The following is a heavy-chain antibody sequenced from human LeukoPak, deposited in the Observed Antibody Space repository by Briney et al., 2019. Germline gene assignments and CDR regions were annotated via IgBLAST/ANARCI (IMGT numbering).Heavy chain of an antibody. V-gene: IGHV4-61*02. J-gene: IGHJ4*02. CDR2: IYTSGST. Sequence: SQTLSLTCTVSGGSISSGSYYWSWIRQPAGKGLEWIGRIYTSGSTNYNPSLKSRVTISVDKSKNQFSLKLSSVTAADTAVYYCARLLTTVTPGLYYFDYWGRGTLVTVSS. CDR1: GGSISSGSYY. CDR3: ARLLTTVTPGLYYFDY. D-gene: IGHD4-17*01.